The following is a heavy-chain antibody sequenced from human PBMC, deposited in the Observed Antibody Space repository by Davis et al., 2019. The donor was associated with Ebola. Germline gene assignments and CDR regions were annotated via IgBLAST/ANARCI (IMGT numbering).Heavy chain of an antibody. V-gene: IGHV3-73*01. J-gene: IGHJ6*02. Sequence: GESLKISCAASGFTFSGSAMHWVRQASGKGLEWVGRIRSKANSYATAYAASVKGRFTISRDDSKNTAYLQMNSLKTEDTAVYYCASARRDGYSYYYYGMDVWGQGTTVTVSS. CDR1: GFTFSGSA. D-gene: IGHD5-24*01. CDR3: ASARRDGYSYYYYGMDV. CDR2: IRSKANSYAT.